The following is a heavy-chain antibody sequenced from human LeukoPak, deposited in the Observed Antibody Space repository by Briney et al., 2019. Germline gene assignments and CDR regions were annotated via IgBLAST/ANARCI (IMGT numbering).Heavy chain of an antibody. J-gene: IGHJ4*02. Sequence: QPGGSLRLSCAASGFTFSSYAMSWVRQAPGGGLGWVSTISPSGGSTFYAASVKGRFTIFRDNSKNTLYLQMSNLRVDDTAVYYCAKDPCSGSPRGFDYWGQGTLVAASS. V-gene: IGHV3-23*01. D-gene: IGHD1-26*01. CDR1: GFTFSSYA. CDR2: ISPSGGST. CDR3: AKDPCSGSPRGFDY.